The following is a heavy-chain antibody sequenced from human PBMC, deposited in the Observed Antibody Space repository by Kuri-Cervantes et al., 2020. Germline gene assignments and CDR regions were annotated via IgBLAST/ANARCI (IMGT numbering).Heavy chain of an antibody. J-gene: IGHJ4*02. V-gene: IGHV3-23*01. CDR2: ISGSGGST. D-gene: IGHD1-26*01. CDR1: GFTFSSYS. CDR3: AKRGISSVGATINLDH. Sequence: GGSLRLSCAASGFTFSSYSMNWVRQAPGKGLEWVSAISGSGGSTYYADSVKGRFTISRDNSKNTLYLQMNSLRAEDTAVHYCAKRGISSVGATINLDHWGQGTLVTVSS.